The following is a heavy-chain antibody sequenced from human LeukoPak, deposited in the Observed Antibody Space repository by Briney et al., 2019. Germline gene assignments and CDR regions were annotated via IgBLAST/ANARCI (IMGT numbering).Heavy chain of an antibody. D-gene: IGHD3-22*01. V-gene: IGHV3-7*01. CDR2: INQDGTEK. J-gene: IGHJ4*02. Sequence: GGSLRLSCAASGFTFTTYWMSWVRQLPGKGLEWVANINQDGTEKYYVDSVKGRFTISRDNAKNSLYLQMNSLRAEDTAVYYCARIRDDYYDSSGPSDYWGQGTLVTVSS. CDR3: ARIRDDYYDSSGPSDY. CDR1: GFTFTTYW.